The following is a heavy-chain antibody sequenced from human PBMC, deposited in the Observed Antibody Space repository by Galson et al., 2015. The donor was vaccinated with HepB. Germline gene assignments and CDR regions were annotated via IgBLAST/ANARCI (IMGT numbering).Heavy chain of an antibody. V-gene: IGHV1-69*13. CDR2: IIPIFGTA. CDR1: GGTFSSYA. D-gene: IGHD5-18*01. Sequence: SVKVSCKASGGTFSSYAISWVRQAPGQGLEWMGGIIPIFGTANYAQKFQGRVTITADESTSTAYMELSSLRSEDTAVYYCARDLVLNDGYAEESYYYGMDVWGQGTTVTVSS. CDR3: ARDLVLNDGYAEESYYYGMDV. J-gene: IGHJ6*02.